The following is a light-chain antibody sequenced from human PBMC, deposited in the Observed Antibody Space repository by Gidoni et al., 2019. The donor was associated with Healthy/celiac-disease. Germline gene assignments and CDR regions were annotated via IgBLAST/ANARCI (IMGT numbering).Light chain of an antibody. Sequence: PGERATLSCRASQSVKSNYLAWYQQKPGQAPRLLISGASIRATGIPARFSGSGSGTDFTLTISRLEHEDFAVYYCQQYTNSLTFXGXTKVEIK. CDR2: GAS. CDR1: QSVKSNY. J-gene: IGKJ4*01. CDR3: QQYTNSLT. V-gene: IGKV3-20*01.